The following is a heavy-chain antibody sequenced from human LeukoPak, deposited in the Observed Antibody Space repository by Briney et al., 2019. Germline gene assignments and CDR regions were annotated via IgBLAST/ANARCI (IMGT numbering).Heavy chain of an antibody. D-gene: IGHD1-1*01. CDR3: ARGPTGHLFDY. V-gene: IGHV3-33*07. CDR1: GITFSRSW. J-gene: IGHJ4*02. Sequence: GGSLRLSCAASGITFSRSWMSWVRQAPGKGLEWVAVIWYDGSNKYYADSVKGRFTISRDNAKNTLFLQMNSLRAEDTAVYYCARGPTGHLFDYWGQGTLVTVSS. CDR2: IWYDGSNK.